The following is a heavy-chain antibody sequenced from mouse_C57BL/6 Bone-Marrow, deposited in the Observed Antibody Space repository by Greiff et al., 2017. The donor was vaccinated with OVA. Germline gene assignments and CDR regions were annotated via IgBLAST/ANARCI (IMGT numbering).Heavy chain of an antibody. CDR2: IWRGGST. CDR1: GFSLTSYG. Sequence: VQLQESGPGLVQPSQSLSITCTVSGFSLTSYGVHWVRQSPGKGLEWLGVIWRGGSTDYNAALMSRLSITKDNSKSQVFFKMNSLQADDTAIYYCAETGFAYWGQGTLVTVSA. J-gene: IGHJ3*01. V-gene: IGHV2-5*01. CDR3: AETGFAY.